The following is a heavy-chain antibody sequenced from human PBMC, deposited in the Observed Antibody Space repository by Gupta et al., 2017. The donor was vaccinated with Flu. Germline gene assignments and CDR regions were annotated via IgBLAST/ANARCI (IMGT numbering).Heavy chain of an antibody. J-gene: IGHJ1*01. Sequence: QLQLQESGPGLVKPSETLSLTCTVSGGSISSSSYYWGWIRQPPGKGLKWIGSIYYSGSTYYNPSLKSRVTISVDTSKNQFSLKLSSVTAADTAVYYCARHPTLLRGYCTNGVCRHGFQHWGQGTLVTVSS. CDR2: IYYSGST. CDR1: GGSISSSSYY. V-gene: IGHV4-39*01. D-gene: IGHD2-8*01. CDR3: ARHPTLLRGYCTNGVCRHGFQH.